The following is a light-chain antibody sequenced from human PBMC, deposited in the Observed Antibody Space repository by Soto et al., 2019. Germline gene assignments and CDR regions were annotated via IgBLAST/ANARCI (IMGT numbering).Light chain of an antibody. Sequence: QSVLTQSPSASASPGASVKLTCTLSSGHSDYAIAWHQQQPEKGPRYLMKVTSDGSHTKGDGIPDRFSGSSSGADRYLTISRRRSDDEAEYYCQAWGTGGVFGGGTKLTVL. CDR1: SGHSDYA. CDR3: QAWGTGGV. CDR2: VTSDGSH. V-gene: IGLV4-69*01. J-gene: IGLJ3*02.